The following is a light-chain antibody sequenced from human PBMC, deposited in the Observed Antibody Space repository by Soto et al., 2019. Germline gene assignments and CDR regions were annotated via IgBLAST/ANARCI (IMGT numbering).Light chain of an antibody. CDR3: SSYTSSSTPYV. CDR2: DVS. J-gene: IGLJ1*01. Sequence: QSALTQPASVSGSPGQSITISCTGTSSDVGDYNYVSWYQQHPGKAPKLMIYDVSNRPSGVSNRFSGSKSGNTASLTISGLQAEDEADYYYSSYTSSSTPYVLGTGTKLTVL. V-gene: IGLV2-14*01. CDR1: SSDVGDYNY.